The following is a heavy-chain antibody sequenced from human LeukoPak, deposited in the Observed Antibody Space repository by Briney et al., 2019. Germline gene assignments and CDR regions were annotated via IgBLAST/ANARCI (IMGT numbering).Heavy chain of an antibody. J-gene: IGHJ5*02. CDR1: GGSISSGGYY. CDR3: ARSIGDYYDSGGLDH. Sequence: SETLSLTCTVSGGSISSGGYYWSWIRQHPGKGLEWIGYIYYSGSTYYNPSLKSRVTISVDTSKNQFSLKLSSVTAADTAVYYCARSIGDYYDSGGLDHWGQGTLVTVSS. CDR2: IYYSGST. V-gene: IGHV4-31*03. D-gene: IGHD3-22*01.